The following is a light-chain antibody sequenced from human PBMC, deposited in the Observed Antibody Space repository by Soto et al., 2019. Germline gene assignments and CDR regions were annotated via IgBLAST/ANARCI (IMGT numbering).Light chain of an antibody. V-gene: IGLV4-69*01. CDR1: SGHSSYA. J-gene: IGLJ3*02. Sequence: QLVLTQSPSASASLGASVKLTCTLSSGHSSYAIAWHQQQPEKGPRFLMKLNSDGSHYKGDGIPDRFSGSSSGAERYLTISSLQSEDEADYFCQTWGTGIHRVFGGGTKLTVL. CDR3: QTWGTGIHRV. CDR2: LNSDGSH.